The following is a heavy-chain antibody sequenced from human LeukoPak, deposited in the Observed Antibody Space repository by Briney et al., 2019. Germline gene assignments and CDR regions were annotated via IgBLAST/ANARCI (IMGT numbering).Heavy chain of an antibody. J-gene: IGHJ4*02. V-gene: IGHV1-2*02. CDR3: ARDYYDSSGYYYFDY. Sequence: ATVKVSCKASGYTFTGYYMHWVRQAPGQGLEWMGWINPNSGGTNYAQKFQGRVTMTRDTSISTAYMELSRLRSDDTAVYYCARDYYDSSGYYYFDYWGQGTLVTVSS. CDR2: INPNSGGT. CDR1: GYTFTGYY. D-gene: IGHD3-22*01.